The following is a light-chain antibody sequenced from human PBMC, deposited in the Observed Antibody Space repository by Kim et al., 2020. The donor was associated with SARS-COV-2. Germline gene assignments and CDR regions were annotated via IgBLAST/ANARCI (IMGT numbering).Light chain of an antibody. CDR1: SNDVGGYNY. CDR3: CSYAGSYTV. J-gene: IGLJ2*01. CDR2: DVS. V-gene: IGLV2-11*03. Sequence: PGQSVTISCHGTSNDVGGYNYVSWYQQHPGKAPKLMIYDVSNRPSGVPDRFSGSKSGNTASLTISGLQPEDEADYYCCSYAGSYTVFGGGTQLTVL.